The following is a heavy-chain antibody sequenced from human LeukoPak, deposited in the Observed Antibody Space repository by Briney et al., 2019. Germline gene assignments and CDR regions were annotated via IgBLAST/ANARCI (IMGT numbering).Heavy chain of an antibody. CDR3: ARGQGLRYFDWWYWWFDP. D-gene: IGHD3-9*01. CDR1: GGSISSYY. CDR2: IYTSGNT. J-gene: IGHJ5*02. V-gene: IGHV4-4*07. Sequence: SETLSLTCTVSGGSISSYYWSWIRQPAGKGLEWIGRIYTSGNTNYNPSLKSRVTISVDTSKNQFSLKLSSLTAADTAVYYCARGQGLRYFDWWYWWFDPWGQGTVVTVSS.